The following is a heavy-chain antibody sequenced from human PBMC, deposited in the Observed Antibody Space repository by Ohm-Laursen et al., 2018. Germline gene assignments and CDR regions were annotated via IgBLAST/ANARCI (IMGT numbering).Heavy chain of an antibody. CDR1: GDSISSSGYY. CDR3: ARANYDFWSGYEGVAGSWFDP. D-gene: IGHD3-3*01. CDR2: IFYNGNT. Sequence: GTLSLTCTVSGDSISSSGYYWGWIRQPPGKGLEWIGSIFYNGNTYYNPSLKSRVTISVDTSKNQFSLKLSSVTAADTAVYYCARANYDFWSGYEGVAGSWFDPWGQGTLVTVSS. V-gene: IGHV4-39*07. J-gene: IGHJ5*02.